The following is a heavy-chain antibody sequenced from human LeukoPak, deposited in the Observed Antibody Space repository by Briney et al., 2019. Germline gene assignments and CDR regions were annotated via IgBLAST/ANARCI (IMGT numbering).Heavy chain of an antibody. CDR3: ARDPCIAAAGGRTRPYYYYGMDV. CDR2: TYYRSKWYN. Sequence: PSQALSLTCAISGDSVSSKSAAWNWIRQSPSRGLEWLGRTYYRSKWYNDYVVSVKNRITIHPHTSNSQFSLQLNSVPREAAAVYYCARDPCIAAAGGRTRPYYYYGMDVWGQGTTVTVSS. D-gene: IGHD6-13*01. J-gene: IGHJ6*02. V-gene: IGHV6-1*01. CDR1: GDSVSSKSAA.